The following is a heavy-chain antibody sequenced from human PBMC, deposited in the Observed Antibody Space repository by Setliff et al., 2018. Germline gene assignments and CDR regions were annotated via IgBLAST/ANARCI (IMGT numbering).Heavy chain of an antibody. V-gene: IGHV4-61*09. CDR1: GGSISSGSNY. D-gene: IGHD3-22*01. J-gene: IGHJ5*02. Sequence: SETLSLTCTVSGGSISSGSNYWSWIRQPAGRGLEWIGHIDPSGSTNYNPSLKSRVAISIDTSKNQFSLKVNSVTAADTAIYYCVTAASARSRWYDMGWFDPWGQGTLVTV. CDR2: IDPSGST. CDR3: VTAASARSRWYDMGWFDP.